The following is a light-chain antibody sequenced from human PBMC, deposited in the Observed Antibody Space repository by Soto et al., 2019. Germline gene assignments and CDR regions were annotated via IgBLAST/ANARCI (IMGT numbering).Light chain of an antibody. Sequence: EIVMTQSPATLSVSPGERATLSCRASQSVSSNLARYQQKPGQAPRLLIYGASTRATGIPARFSGSRSGTEFTLTISSLQSEDFAVYYCQQYNNWPLTFGGGTKVEIK. CDR3: QQYNNWPLT. CDR2: GAS. CDR1: QSVSSN. J-gene: IGKJ4*01. V-gene: IGKV3-15*01.